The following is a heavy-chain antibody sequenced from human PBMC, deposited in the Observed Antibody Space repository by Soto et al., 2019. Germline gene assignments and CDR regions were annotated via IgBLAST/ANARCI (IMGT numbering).Heavy chain of an antibody. J-gene: IGHJ4*02. CDR2: IYYSGST. Sequence: PSGTLSRTSTFSGSSISNDYWGWIRQPPGKGLEWIGHIYYSGSTNYNPSLKSRVTISVDTSKNQFSLKLSSVTAADTAVYYCARGPTTEKVDSWGQG. CDR1: GSSISNDY. V-gene: IGHV4-59*08. CDR3: ARGPTTEKVDS.